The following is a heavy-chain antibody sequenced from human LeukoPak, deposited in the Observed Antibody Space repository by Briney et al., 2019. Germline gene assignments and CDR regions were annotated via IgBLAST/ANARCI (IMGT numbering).Heavy chain of an antibody. CDR2: ISGGDGST. CDR1: GFTFSNYA. Sequence: GGSLRLSCAASGFTFSNYAMTWVRQAPGKGLEWVSTISGGDGSTYYADSVKGRFTISRDNSKNTLYLQMNSLRAEDTAVYYCGKGPGVYAMGALDYWGQGILVSVSS. V-gene: IGHV3-23*01. D-gene: IGHD2-8*01. CDR3: GKGPGVYAMGALDY. J-gene: IGHJ4*02.